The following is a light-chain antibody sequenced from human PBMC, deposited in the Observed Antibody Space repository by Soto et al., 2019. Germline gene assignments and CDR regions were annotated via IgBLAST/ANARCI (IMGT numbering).Light chain of an antibody. CDR2: DVS. CDR1: SSDVGTYDF. Sequence: QSALTQPRSVSGSPGQSVTISCTGTSSDVGTYDFVSWYQRHPGKAPRLMIFDVSERPSGVPDRFSGSKSGNTASLTISGLQAEDEADYYCSSYTSSDTYVFGTGTKVTVL. CDR3: SSYTSSDTYV. J-gene: IGLJ1*01. V-gene: IGLV2-11*01.